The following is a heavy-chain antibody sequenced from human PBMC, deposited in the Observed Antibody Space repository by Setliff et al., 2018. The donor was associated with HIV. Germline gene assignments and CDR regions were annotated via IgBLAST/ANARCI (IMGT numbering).Heavy chain of an antibody. J-gene: IGHJ2*01. D-gene: IGHD1-26*01. V-gene: IGHV1-69*13. CDR2: IVPTFGTT. CDR1: GGTLSDYA. Sequence: SVKVSCKASGGTLSDYAMNWVRQAPGQGLEWMGGIVPTFGTTNYAQKFQGRITITADESTNTAYMELIILRSEDTAVYYCAGRSPKLGSLWYFDHWGRGTLVTVSS. CDR3: AGRSPKLGSLWYFDH.